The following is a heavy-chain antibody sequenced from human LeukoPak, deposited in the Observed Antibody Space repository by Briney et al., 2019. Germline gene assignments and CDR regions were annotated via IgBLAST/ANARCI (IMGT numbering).Heavy chain of an antibody. CDR3: ARHPRGYCGGDCYWGFDY. V-gene: IGHV5-51*01. J-gene: IGHJ4*02. D-gene: IGHD2-21*02. CDR2: IYPGDSDI. CDR1: GYSFTSYW. Sequence: GESLKISCKGSGYSFTSYWIGWVRQMPGKGLEWMGIIYPGDSDIRYSPSFPGQVTISADKSISTAYLEWSSLMASDTAMYYCARHPRGYCGGDCYWGFDYWGQGTLVTVSS.